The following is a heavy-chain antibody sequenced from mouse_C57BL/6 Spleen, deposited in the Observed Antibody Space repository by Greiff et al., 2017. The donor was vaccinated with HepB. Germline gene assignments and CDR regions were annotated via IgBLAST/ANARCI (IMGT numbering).Heavy chain of an antibody. CDR1: GYTFTDYN. CDR3: ARGVYGNAGTGFAY. CDR2: INPNNGGT. D-gene: IGHD2-10*02. V-gene: IGHV1-22*01. Sequence: EVQLQQSGPELVKPGASVKMSCKASGYTFTDYNMHWVKQSHGKSLEWIGYINPNNGGTSYNQKFKGKATLTVNKSSSTAYMELRSLTSEDSAVYYCARGVYGNAGTGFAYWGQGTLVTVSA. J-gene: IGHJ3*01.